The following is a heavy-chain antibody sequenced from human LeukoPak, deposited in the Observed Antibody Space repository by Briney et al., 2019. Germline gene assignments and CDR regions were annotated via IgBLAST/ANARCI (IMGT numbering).Heavy chain of an antibody. D-gene: IGHD3-10*02. V-gene: IGHV3-48*03. CDR1: RFTFSSYE. CDR3: AELGITMIGGV. Sequence: GGSLRLSCAASRFTFSSYEMNWVSQAPGKGVEWVSYISSSGSTIYYADSVKGRFTISRDNAKNSLYLQMNSLRAEDTAVYYCAELGITMIGGVWGKGTTVTISS. J-gene: IGHJ6*04. CDR2: ISSSGSTI.